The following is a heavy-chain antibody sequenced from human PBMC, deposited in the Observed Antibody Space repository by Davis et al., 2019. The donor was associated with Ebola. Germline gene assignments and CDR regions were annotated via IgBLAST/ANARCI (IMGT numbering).Heavy chain of an antibody. Sequence: GESLKIPCAASGFTFRSHAMSWVRQAPGKGLEWVSAISGSGGSTYYADSVKGRFTISRDNSKNTLYLQMNSLRAEDTAVYYCAKAAYGDYGFDYWGQGTLVTVSS. V-gene: IGHV3-23*01. CDR3: AKAAYGDYGFDY. CDR2: ISGSGGST. D-gene: IGHD4-17*01. J-gene: IGHJ4*02. CDR1: GFTFRSHA.